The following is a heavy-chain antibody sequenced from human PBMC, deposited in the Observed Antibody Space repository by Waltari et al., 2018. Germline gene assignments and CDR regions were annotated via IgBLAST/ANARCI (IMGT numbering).Heavy chain of an antibody. D-gene: IGHD4-17*01. Sequence: QVQLQESGPGLVKPSETLSLTCTVSGGSISSYYCSWIRQPAGKGLEWIGRIYTSGSTNYNPSLKSRVTISVDTSKNQFSLKLSSVTAADTAVYYCAREGEGSDYGGNSYYYYYMDVWGKGTTVTISS. CDR3: AREGEGSDYGGNSYYYYYMDV. J-gene: IGHJ6*03. V-gene: IGHV4-4*07. CDR2: IYTSGST. CDR1: GGSISSYY.